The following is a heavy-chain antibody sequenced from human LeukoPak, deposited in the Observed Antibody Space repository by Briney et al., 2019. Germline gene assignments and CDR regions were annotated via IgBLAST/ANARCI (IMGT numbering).Heavy chain of an antibody. D-gene: IGHD6-13*01. CDR3: ARKLSSSSWHDAFDI. CDR2: IYYRGSS. CDR1: GGSISSSSFY. Sequence: SETLSLTCTVSGGSISSSSFYWGRIRQPPGKGLEWIGSIYYRGSSYYNPSLKSRGTISVDTSKNHFSLKLNSVTAADTAVYYCARKLSSSSWHDAFDIWGQGTVVTVFS. V-gene: IGHV4-39*02. J-gene: IGHJ3*02.